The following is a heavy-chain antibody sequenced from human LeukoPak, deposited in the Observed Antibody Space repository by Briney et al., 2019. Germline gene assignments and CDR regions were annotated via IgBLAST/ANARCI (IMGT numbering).Heavy chain of an antibody. J-gene: IGHJ3*02. Sequence: ASVKVSCKASGYTFTSYYMHWVRQAPGQGLEWMGIINPSGGSTSYAQKFQGRVTMTRDMSTSTVYMELSSLRSEDTAVYYCARQGHYYDSSGYRDAFDIWGQGTMVTVSS. D-gene: IGHD3-22*01. CDR1: GYTFTSYY. V-gene: IGHV1-46*01. CDR2: INPSGGST. CDR3: ARQGHYYDSSGYRDAFDI.